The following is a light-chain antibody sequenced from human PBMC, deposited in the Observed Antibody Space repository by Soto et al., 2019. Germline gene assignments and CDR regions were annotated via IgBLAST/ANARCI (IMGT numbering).Light chain of an antibody. CDR1: SSDVGSYNL. J-gene: IGLJ2*01. Sequence: QSALTQPASVSGSPGQSITISCTGTSSDVGSYNLVSWYQQHPGKAPKLMIYEGSKRPSGVSNRFSGSKSGNTASLTISGIQAEDEADYYYCSYAGSSSLFGGGTKLTVL. V-gene: IGLV2-23*01. CDR3: CSYAGSSSL. CDR2: EGS.